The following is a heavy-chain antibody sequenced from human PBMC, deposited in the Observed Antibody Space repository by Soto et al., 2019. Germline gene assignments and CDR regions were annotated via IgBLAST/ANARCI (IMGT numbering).Heavy chain of an antibody. CDR2: IYYSGST. V-gene: IGHV4-59*01. CDR3: ARQGPASILNTWFDP. Sequence: LSLTCTVSGGSISSYYWSWIRQPPGKGLEWIGYIYYSGSTNYNPSLKSRATISLDTSKNQFSLKLSSVTAADTAVYYCARQGPASILNTWFDPWGQGTLVTVSS. J-gene: IGHJ5*02. D-gene: IGHD2-2*01. CDR1: GGSISSYY.